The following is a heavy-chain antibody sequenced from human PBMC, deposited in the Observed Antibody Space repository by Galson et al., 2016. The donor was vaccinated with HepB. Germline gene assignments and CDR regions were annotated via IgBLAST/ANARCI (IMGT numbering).Heavy chain of an antibody. J-gene: IGHJ4*02. CDR1: GFTFSNYA. V-gene: IGHV3-23*01. CDR3: AKDRYDSSGASYDY. CDR2: ISESGGTT. D-gene: IGHD3-22*01. Sequence: SLRLSCAASGFTFSNYAMSWVRQAPGKGLEWVSGISESGGTTYDTDSLKGRFTISRDNSRNMLFLQMTSMRAEDTAVYYCAKDRYDSSGASYDYWGQGTLVTDSS.